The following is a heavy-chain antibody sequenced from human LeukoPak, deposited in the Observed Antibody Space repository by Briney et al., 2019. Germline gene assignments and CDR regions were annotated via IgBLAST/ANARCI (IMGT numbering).Heavy chain of an antibody. CDR2: INSDGSST. Sequence: GGSLRLSCAASGFTFSSYWMHWVRQAPGKGLVWVSRINSDGSSTSYADSVKGRFTISRDNAKNTLYLQMNSLRAEDTAVYYCVKGPYYDFWSGYYKAWGQGTLVTVSS. CDR3: VKGPYYDFWSGYYKA. D-gene: IGHD3-3*01. J-gene: IGHJ5*02. CDR1: GFTFSSYW. V-gene: IGHV3-74*01.